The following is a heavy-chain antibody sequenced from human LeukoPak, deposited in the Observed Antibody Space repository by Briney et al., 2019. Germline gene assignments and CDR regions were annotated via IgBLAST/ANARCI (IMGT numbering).Heavy chain of an antibody. J-gene: IGHJ4*02. CDR1: GFTFSSYA. CDR3: AKDSRPYSSGWSYYFDY. D-gene: IGHD6-19*01. V-gene: IGHV3-23*01. CDR2: ISGSGGST. Sequence: GGSLRLSCAASGFTFSSYAMSWVRQAPGKGLEWVSAISGSGGSTYYADSVKGRFTISRDNSKNTLYLQMNSLRAEDTAVYYCAKDSRPYSSGWSYYFDYWGQGTLVTVSS.